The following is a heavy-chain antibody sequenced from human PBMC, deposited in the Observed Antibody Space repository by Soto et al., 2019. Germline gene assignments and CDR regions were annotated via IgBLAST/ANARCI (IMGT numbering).Heavy chain of an antibody. J-gene: IGHJ4*02. D-gene: IGHD3-16*01. Sequence: GGSLRLSCAASGFTFSSYSMNWVRQAPGKGLEWVSSISSSSSYIYYADSVKGRFTISRDNAKNSLYLQMNSLRAEDTAVYYCARDLRFTYPPVWFDYWGQGTLVTVSS. CDR1: GFTFSSYS. CDR3: ARDLRFTYPPVWFDY. CDR2: ISSSSSYI. V-gene: IGHV3-21*01.